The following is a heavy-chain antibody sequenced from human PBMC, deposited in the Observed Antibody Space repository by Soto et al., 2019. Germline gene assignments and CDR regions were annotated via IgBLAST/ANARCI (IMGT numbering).Heavy chain of an antibody. J-gene: IGHJ4*02. CDR1: GYTFTSYG. D-gene: IGHD5-18*01. CDR3: ASDPALNVNTAYKFDY. CDR2: ISADNGNT. Sequence: QVQLVQSGAEVKKPGASVKVSCKVSGYTFTSYGISWVRQAPGQLLEWMGWISADNGNTNYVQRLQGRVTLTTDTFTSTAYMELRSLRSDDTAVYFCASDPALNVNTAYKFDYGCQGTLVTVTS. V-gene: IGHV1-18*01.